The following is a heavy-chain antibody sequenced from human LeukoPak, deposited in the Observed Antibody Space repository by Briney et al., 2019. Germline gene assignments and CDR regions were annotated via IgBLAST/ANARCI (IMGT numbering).Heavy chain of an antibody. CDR3: GSSGYYGMDV. J-gene: IGHJ6*02. D-gene: IGHD3-10*01. CDR1: GGTFSSYA. V-gene: IGHV1-69*05. Sequence: GASVKVSCKASGGTFSSYAISWVRQAPGQGLEWMGGIIPIFGTANYAQKFQGRVTITTDESTSTAYMELSSLRSEDTAVYYCGSSGYYGMDVWGQGTTVTVSS. CDR2: IIPIFGTA.